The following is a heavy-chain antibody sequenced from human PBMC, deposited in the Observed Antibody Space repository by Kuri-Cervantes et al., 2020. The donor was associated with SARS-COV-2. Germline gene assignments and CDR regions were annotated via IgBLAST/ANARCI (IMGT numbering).Heavy chain of an antibody. D-gene: IGHD2-2*01. V-gene: IGHV4-34*01. CDR3: ARGQDIVVVPAANIASEYWLDP. Sequence: GSLRLSCAVYGGSFSGYYWSWIRQPPGKGLEWIGEINHSGSTNYNPSLKSRVTISVDTSKNQFSLKLSSVTAADTAVYYCARGQDIVVVPAANIASEYWLDPWGQGTLVTVSS. CDR2: INHSGST. J-gene: IGHJ5*02. CDR1: GGSFSGYY.